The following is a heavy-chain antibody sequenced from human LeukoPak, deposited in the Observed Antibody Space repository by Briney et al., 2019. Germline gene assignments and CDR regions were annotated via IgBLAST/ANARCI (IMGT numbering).Heavy chain of an antibody. CDR1: GDSISRGGYY. V-gene: IGHV4-31*03. J-gene: IGHJ4*02. Sequence: PSQTLSLTCTVSGDSISRGGYYWSWIRQHPGKGLEWIGNIYYSGSTFYNPSLKSRLTISVDTSKNQFSLKLSSVTAADTAVYYCARYYTDYSNYFGVDYWGQGTLVTVSS. CDR3: ARYYTDYSNYFGVDY. CDR2: IYYSGST. D-gene: IGHD4-11*01.